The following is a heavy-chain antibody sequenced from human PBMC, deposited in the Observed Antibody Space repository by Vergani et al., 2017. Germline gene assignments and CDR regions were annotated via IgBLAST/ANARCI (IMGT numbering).Heavy chain of an antibody. V-gene: IGHV3-30*19. D-gene: IGHD1-7*01. CDR2: TWYDGSNK. CDR3: ARELLELPRAGWFDP. J-gene: IGHJ5*02. CDR1: GFTFNQYG. Sequence: QVQLVESGGGVVQPGRSLRLSCAASGFTFNQYGMHWVRQAPGKGLEWVAVTWYDGSNKYYADSVKGRFTISRDNSKNTLYLQMNSLRAEDTAVYYCARELLELPRAGWFDPWGQGTLVTVSS.